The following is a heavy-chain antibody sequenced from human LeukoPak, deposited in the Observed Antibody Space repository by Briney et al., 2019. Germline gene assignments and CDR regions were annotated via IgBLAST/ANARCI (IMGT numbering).Heavy chain of an antibody. CDR2: IYYSGST. Sequence: SETLSLTCAVSAYSISSSNWWAWIRQPPGKGLERIGYIYYSGSTYYNPSLKSRVTMSVDTSKNQFSLKLSSVTAADTAVYYCARELRGQYQLSHHFDYWGQGTLVTVSS. V-gene: IGHV4-28*03. CDR1: AYSISSSNW. CDR3: ARELRGQYQLSHHFDY. D-gene: IGHD2-2*01. J-gene: IGHJ4*02.